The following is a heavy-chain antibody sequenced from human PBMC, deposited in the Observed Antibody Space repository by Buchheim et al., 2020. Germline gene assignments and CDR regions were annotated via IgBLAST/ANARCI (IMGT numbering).Heavy chain of an antibody. CDR1: GFTFSDYY. Sequence: QVQLVESGGGLVNPGGSLRLSCAASGFTFSDYYMTWIRQAPGKGLEWVSHISTGSSYRKYADSVKGRFTISSDNARDALYLQMNSLRAEDTAVYYCAKAGSSLGRFDSWGQGTL. D-gene: IGHD6-6*01. J-gene: IGHJ4*02. V-gene: IGHV3-11*06. CDR2: ISTGSSYR. CDR3: AKAGSSLGRFDS.